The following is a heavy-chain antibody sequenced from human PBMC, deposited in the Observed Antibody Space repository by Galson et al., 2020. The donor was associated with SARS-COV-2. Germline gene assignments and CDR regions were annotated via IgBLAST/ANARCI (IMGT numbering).Heavy chain of an antibody. CDR2: IYYSGST. CDR1: GGSISSSSYY. Sequence: SETLSLTCTVSGGSISSSSYYWGWIRQPPGKGLEWIGSIYYSGSTYYNPSLKSRVTISVDTSKHQFSLKLSSVTAADTAVYYCARLLDCSGGSCPHNWFDPWGQGTLVTVSS. V-gene: IGHV4-39*01. J-gene: IGHJ5*02. CDR3: ARLLDCSGGSCPHNWFDP. D-gene: IGHD2-15*01.